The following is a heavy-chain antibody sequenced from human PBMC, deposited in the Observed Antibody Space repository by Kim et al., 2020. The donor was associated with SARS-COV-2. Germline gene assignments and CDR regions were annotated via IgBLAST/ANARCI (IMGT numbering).Heavy chain of an antibody. Sequence: GESLKISCKGSGYSFTSYWISWVRQMPGKGLEWMGRIDPSDSYTNYSPSFQGHVTISADKSISTAYLQWSSLKASDTAMYYCARHYYYGSGSYYNPIEYWGQGTLVTVSS. CDR3: ARHYYYGSGSYYNPIEY. D-gene: IGHD3-10*01. CDR1: GYSFTSYW. J-gene: IGHJ4*02. V-gene: IGHV5-10-1*01. CDR2: IDPSDSYT.